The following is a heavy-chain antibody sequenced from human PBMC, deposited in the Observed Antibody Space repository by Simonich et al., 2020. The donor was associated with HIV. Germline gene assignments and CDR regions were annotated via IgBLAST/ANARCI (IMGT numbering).Heavy chain of an antibody. D-gene: IGHD3-3*01. CDR2: INDRGIT. Sequence: QVQLQQWGAGLLKPSETLSLTCAVYGGSFSGYYWSWIRQSPGKGLEWSGEINDRGITNYKSSLNSRATISVDKSKNQFSLKLSSVTAADTAIYYCARRDRELILYFDYWGQGNLVTVSS. CDR1: GGSFSGYY. J-gene: IGHJ4*02. V-gene: IGHV4-34*01. CDR3: ARRDRELILYFDY.